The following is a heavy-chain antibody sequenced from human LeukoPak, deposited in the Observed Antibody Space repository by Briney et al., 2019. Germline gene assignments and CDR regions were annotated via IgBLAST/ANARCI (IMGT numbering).Heavy chain of an antibody. J-gene: IGHJ4*02. D-gene: IGHD3-3*01. V-gene: IGHV3-72*01. Sequence: GGSLRLSCTASGFSFSDHYMDWVRQAPGKGLEWVGRTRNKANSYTTEYAASVKGRFTISRDDSENSLYLQMSSLKTEDTAVYYCAKGNDFWSGYYNWGQGTLVTVSS. CDR2: TRNKANSYTT. CDR1: GFSFSDHY. CDR3: AKGNDFWSGYYN.